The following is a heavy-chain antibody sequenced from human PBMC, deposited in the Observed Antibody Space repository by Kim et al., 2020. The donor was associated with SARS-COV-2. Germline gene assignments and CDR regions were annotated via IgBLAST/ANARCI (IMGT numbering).Heavy chain of an antibody. D-gene: IGHD2-2*01. V-gene: IGHV4-4*07. CDR1: GGSISSYY. CDR2: IYTSGST. CDR3: ARGWHCSSTSCYAFDI. Sequence: SETLSLTCTVSGGSISSYYWSWIRQPAGKGLEWIGRIYTSGSTNYNPSLKSRVTMSVDTSKNQFSLKLSSVTAADTAVYYCARGWHCSSTSCYAFDIWGQGTMVTVSS. J-gene: IGHJ3*02.